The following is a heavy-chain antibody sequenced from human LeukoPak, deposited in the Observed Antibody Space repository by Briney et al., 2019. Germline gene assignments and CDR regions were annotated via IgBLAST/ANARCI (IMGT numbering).Heavy chain of an antibody. J-gene: IGHJ4*02. Sequence: GGSLRLSCAASGFTFSNYSMSWVRQAPGKGLEWVSTISGTGGTTYYADSVKGRFTISRDNSKNTLFLQFNSLRADDTAVYYCAKEPMVRGVINYFDYWGQGTLVTVSS. CDR1: GFTFSNYS. CDR3: AKEPMVRGVINYFDY. D-gene: IGHD3-10*01. V-gene: IGHV3-23*01. CDR2: ISGTGGTT.